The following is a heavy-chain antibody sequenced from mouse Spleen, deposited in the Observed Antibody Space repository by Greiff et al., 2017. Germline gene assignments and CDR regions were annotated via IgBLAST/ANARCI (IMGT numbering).Heavy chain of an antibody. J-gene: IGHJ4*01. CDR2: IYPGDGDT. D-gene: IGHD1-1*02. Sequence: VQLQQSGPELVKPGASVKISCKASGYAFSSSWMNWVKQRPGKGLEWIGRIYPGDGDTNYNGKFKGKATLTADKSSSTAYMQLSSLTSEDSAVYFCARSGYDGSYEAMDYWGQGTSVTVSS. CDR1: GYAFSSSW. CDR3: ARSGYDGSYEAMDY. V-gene: IGHV1-82*01.